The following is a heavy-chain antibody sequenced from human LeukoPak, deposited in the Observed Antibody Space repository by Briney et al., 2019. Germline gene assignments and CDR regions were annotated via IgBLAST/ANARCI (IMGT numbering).Heavy chain of an antibody. J-gene: IGHJ4*02. CDR1: GGTFSSYA. CDR2: IIPILGIA. Sequence: ASVKVSCKASGGTFSSYAISWVRQAPGQGLEWMGRIIPILGIANYAQKFQGRVTITADKSTSTAYMELSSLRSDDTAVYYCARDRPLAARPDYWGQGTLVTVSS. V-gene: IGHV1-69*04. CDR3: ARDRPLAARPDY. D-gene: IGHD6-6*01.